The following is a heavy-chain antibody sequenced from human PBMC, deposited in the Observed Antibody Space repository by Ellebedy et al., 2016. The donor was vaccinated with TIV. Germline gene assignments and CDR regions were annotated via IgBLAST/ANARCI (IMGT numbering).Heavy chain of an antibody. D-gene: IGHD4-11*01. CDR3: ALLSGRAVTTYGY. CDR2: ISWNSGDI. CDR1: GFAFDAYA. V-gene: IGHV3-9*01. Sequence: SLKISCAASGFAFDAYAMHLVRQAPGKGLEWVSGISWNSGDIAYADSVKGRFTIFRDNAKNSLYLRMNSLRPEDTAFYYCALLSGRAVTTYGYWGQGTLVTVSS. J-gene: IGHJ4*02.